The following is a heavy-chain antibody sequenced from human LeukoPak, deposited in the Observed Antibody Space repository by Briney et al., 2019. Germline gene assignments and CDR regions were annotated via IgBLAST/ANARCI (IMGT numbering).Heavy chain of an antibody. D-gene: IGHD3-22*01. V-gene: IGHV1-46*01. Sequence: ASVKVSCKASGYTFTSYYMHWVRQAPGQGPEWMGIINPSGGSTSYAQKFQGRVTITADESTSTAYMELSSLRSEDTAVYYCARGPLDSSGSRGYFQHWGQGTLVTVSS. CDR3: ARGPLDSSGSRGYFQH. J-gene: IGHJ1*01. CDR2: INPSGGST. CDR1: GYTFTSYY.